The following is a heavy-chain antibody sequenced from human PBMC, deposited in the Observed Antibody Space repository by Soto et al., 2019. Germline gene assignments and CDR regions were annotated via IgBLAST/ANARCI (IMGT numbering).Heavy chain of an antibody. J-gene: IGHJ4*02. CDR3: VRAGTGFQLDY. D-gene: IGHD3-9*01. CDR1: GFSFSDHY. Sequence: EVQLVESGGGLVQPGGSLRLSCAASGFSFSDHYMDWVRQASGKGLEWVGRIRNKANSYTAEYAASVKGRFIVSRDDSKNSLYLEMNSLKIEDTALYYCVRAGTGFQLDYWGQGTLVTVSS. V-gene: IGHV3-72*01. CDR2: IRNKANSYTA.